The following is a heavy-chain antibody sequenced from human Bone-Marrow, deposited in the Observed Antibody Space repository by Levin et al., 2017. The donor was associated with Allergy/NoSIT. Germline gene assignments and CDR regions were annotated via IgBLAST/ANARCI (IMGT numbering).Heavy chain of an antibody. CDR3: ARAEDYYDSRGTLHDAFDL. CDR1: GGSITSGTYS. D-gene: IGHD3-22*01. V-gene: IGHV4-30-2*01. J-gene: IGHJ3*01. Sequence: SETLSLTCTVSGGSITSGTYSWSWIRQPPGKGLEWIGYIYHSGATHFNPSLWSRGIISVDRSKNQISLQLPSVTAADTAVYYCARAEDYYDSRGTLHDAFDLWGQGTMVVVSS. CDR2: IYHSGAT.